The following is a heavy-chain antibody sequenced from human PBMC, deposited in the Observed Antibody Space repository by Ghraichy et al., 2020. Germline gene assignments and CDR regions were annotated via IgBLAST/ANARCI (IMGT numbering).Heavy chain of an antibody. V-gene: IGHV5-51*01. D-gene: IGHD5-24*01. Sequence: GESLNISCKGSGYNFSRYWIGWVRQMPGKGLEWMGIIYPGDSDTRYSPAFQGRVTISADKSFNTAYLQWSGLKASDTAMYYCARIEGFNPSRYFDYWGQGTLVTVSS. CDR1: GYNFSRYW. CDR3: ARIEGFNPSRYFDY. CDR2: IYPGDSDT. J-gene: IGHJ4*02.